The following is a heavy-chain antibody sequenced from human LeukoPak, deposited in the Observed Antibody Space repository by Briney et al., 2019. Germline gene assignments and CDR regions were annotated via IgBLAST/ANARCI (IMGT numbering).Heavy chain of an antibody. CDR3: ARGAGGGMDV. V-gene: IGHV4-4*07. J-gene: IGHJ6*02. D-gene: IGHD1-26*01. CDR1: GGFISNSY. Sequence: SETLSLTCTVSGGFISNSYWSWIWQPAGKGLEWIGRIDTSGSTKYNPSLKSRVTMSVDTFKNQFSLKLSSVTAADTAVYYCARGAGGGMDVWGPGTTVTVSS. CDR2: IDTSGST.